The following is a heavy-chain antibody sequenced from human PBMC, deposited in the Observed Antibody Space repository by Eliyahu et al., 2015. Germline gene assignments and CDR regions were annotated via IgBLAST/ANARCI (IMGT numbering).Heavy chain of an antibody. Sequence: QVQLVQSGAEXKKPGSSVKVSCKASGGTFSXXXXSXVRQAPGQGLEWMGGISPIFGTANYAQKFQGRVTITADESTSTAYMELSSLRSEDTAVYYCARDSGKTYYYDSSGYSDAFDIWGQGTMVTVSS. CDR1: GGTFSXXX. D-gene: IGHD3-22*01. V-gene: IGHV1-69*01. J-gene: IGHJ3*02. CDR3: ARDSGKTYYYDSSGYSDAFDI. CDR2: ISPIFGTA.